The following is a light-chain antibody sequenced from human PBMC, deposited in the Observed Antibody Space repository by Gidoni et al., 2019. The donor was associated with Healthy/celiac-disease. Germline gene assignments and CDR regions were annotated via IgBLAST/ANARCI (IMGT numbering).Light chain of an antibody. CDR2: AAS. CDR3: LQHNSYPWT. V-gene: IGKV1-17*01. J-gene: IGKJ1*01. CDR1: QGIRTD. Sequence: DIQMPQSPSSLSASVGDRVTITCRASQGIRTDLGWYQQKPGKAPKRLIYAASSLQSGVPSRFSGSGSGTEFTLTISSLQPEDFATDYCLQHNSYPWTCGQGTKVEIK.